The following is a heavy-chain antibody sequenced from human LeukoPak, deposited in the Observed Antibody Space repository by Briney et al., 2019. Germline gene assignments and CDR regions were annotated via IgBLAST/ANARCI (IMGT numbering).Heavy chain of an antibody. CDR2: ISAYSGTT. V-gene: IGHV1-18*01. J-gene: IGHJ3*02. CDR1: GYTFGNYC. CDR3: ARWEVTGGSRHDAFDI. Sequence: ASVKVSCKASGYTFGNYCISWVRQAPGQGLEWMGWISAYSGTTSYAQKLQGRAPMTTDTATSTAYVDLRSLRSDDTAVYYCARWEVTGGSRHDAFDIWGQGTMVTVSS. D-gene: IGHD2-15*01.